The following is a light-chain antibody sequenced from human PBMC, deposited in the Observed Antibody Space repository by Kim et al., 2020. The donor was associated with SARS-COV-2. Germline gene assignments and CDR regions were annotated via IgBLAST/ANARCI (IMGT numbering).Light chain of an antibody. J-gene: IGLJ1*01. Sequence: SSELPQDPAVSVALGQTVRITCQGDSLRSYYASWYQQKPGQAPVLVIYGKNNRPSGIPDRFSGSSSGNTASLTITGAQAEDEADYYCNFRDSSGLYVFGT. V-gene: IGLV3-19*01. CDR3: NFRDSSGLYV. CDR2: GKN. CDR1: SLRSYY.